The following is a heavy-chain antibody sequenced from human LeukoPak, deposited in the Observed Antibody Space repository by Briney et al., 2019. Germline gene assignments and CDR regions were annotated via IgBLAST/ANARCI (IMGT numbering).Heavy chain of an antibody. CDR2: ITSNGGST. J-gene: IGHJ4*02. CDR3: ARGLNGSPGY. CDR1: GFTFSTYA. V-gene: IGHV3-64*01. D-gene: IGHD3-10*01. Sequence: GGSLRLSCAASGFTFSTYAMHWVRQAPGKGLEYVADITSNGGSTYYANSMKGRFTISRDNSKNTLYLQMCSLAPEDMALYYWARGLNGSPGYWGQGTLVTVSS.